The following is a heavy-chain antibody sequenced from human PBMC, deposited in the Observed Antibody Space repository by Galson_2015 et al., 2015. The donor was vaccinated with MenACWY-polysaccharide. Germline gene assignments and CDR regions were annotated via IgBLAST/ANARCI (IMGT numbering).Heavy chain of an antibody. D-gene: IGHD3-16*01. CDR3: ARANDYVWGSYVPSDY. J-gene: IGHJ4*02. Sequence: SVEVSCKASGYTFTSYGISWVRQAPGQGLEWMGWISAYNGNTNYAQKLQGRVTMTTDTSTSTAYMELRSLRSDDTAVYYCARANDYVWGSYVPSDYWGQGTLVTVSS. CDR1: GYTFTSYG. CDR2: ISAYNGNT. V-gene: IGHV1-18*01.